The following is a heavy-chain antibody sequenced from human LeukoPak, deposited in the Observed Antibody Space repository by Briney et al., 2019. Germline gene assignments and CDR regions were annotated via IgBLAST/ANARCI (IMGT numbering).Heavy chain of an antibody. CDR2: ISSSSSYT. Sequence: GGSLRLSCAASGFTFSDYYMSWIRRAPGKGLEWVSYISSSSSYTNYADSVKGRFTISRDNAKNSLYLQMNSLRAEDTAVYYCARLGWATAPLDYWGQGTLVTVSS. J-gene: IGHJ4*02. V-gene: IGHV3-11*06. D-gene: IGHD5-12*01. CDR1: GFTFSDYY. CDR3: ARLGWATAPLDY.